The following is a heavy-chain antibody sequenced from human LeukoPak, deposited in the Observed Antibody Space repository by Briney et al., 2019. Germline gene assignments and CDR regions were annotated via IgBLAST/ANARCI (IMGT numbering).Heavy chain of an antibody. D-gene: IGHD5-18*01. CDR1: GFTVSSNY. J-gene: IGHJ4*02. Sequence: PGGSLRLSCAASGFTVSSNYMSWVRQAPGKGLVWVSVIYSGGSTYYADSVKGRFTISRDNSKNTLYLQMNSLRAEDTAVYYCARDPCCGYSSYWGQGTLVTVSS. CDR2: IYSGGST. V-gene: IGHV3-53*01. CDR3: ARDPCCGYSSY.